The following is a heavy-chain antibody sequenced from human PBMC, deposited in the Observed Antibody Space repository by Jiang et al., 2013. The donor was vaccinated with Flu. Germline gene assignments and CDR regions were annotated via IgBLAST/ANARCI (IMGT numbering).Heavy chain of an antibody. Sequence: SYAISWVRQAPGQGLEWMGGIIPIFGTANYAQKFQGRVTITADESTSTAYMELSSLRSEDTAVYYCARGASYRWELNYFDYWGQGTLVTVSS. J-gene: IGHJ4*02. CDR3: ARGASYRWELNYFDY. D-gene: IGHD1-26*01. V-gene: IGHV1-69*01. CDR1: SYA. CDR2: IIPIFGTA.